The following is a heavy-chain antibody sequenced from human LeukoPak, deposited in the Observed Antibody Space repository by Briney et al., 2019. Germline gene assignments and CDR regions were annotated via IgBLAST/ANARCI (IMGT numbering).Heavy chain of an antibody. V-gene: IGHV4-38-2*02. CDR2: IYYSGST. J-gene: IGHJ6*03. CDR1: GYSISSNYY. CDR3: AREGDEYSSSSWTGNYYYYYMDV. D-gene: IGHD6-6*01. Sequence: SETLSLTCTVSGYSISSNYYWGWIRQPPGKGLEWIGSIYYSGSTNYNPSLKSRVTISVDTSKNQFSLKLSSVTAADTAVYYCAREGDEYSSSSWTGNYYYYYMDVWGKGTTVTVSS.